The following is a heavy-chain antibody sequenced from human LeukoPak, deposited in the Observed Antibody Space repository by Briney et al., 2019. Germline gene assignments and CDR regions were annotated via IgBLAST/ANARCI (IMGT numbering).Heavy chain of an antibody. CDR3: ARKFLGSRGYYFDY. Sequence: ASVKVSCKASGYTFTSYYIHWVRQATGQGLEWMGWMNPNSGNTGYSQKLQGRIIMTRNSSISTAYMELSSLRSEDTAVYYCARKFLGSRGYYFDYWGQGTLVTVSS. V-gene: IGHV1-8*02. D-gene: IGHD3-10*01. CDR2: MNPNSGNT. J-gene: IGHJ4*02. CDR1: GYTFTSYY.